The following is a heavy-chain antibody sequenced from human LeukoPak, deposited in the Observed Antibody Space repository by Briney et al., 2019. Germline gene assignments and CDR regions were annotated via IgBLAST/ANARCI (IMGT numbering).Heavy chain of an antibody. V-gene: IGHV3-21*01. J-gene: IGHJ4*02. CDR3: ARYGVASSTSYIDF. D-gene: IGHD2-2*01. CDR2: ITGDSAYI. CDR1: GFTFSTYA. Sequence: GGSLRLSCAASGFTFSTYAMNWVRQAPGEGLKWVSCITGDSAYIYYADSVKGRFTISRDNAKNSLYLQMNSPRAEDTAVYYCARYGVASSTSYIDFWGQGTLVTVSS.